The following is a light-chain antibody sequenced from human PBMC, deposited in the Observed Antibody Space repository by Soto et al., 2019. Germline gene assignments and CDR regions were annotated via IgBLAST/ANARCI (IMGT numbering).Light chain of an antibody. Sequence: ELVLTHSPGTLSLSRGERATLSXRASQSVIVHSLAWYQQQGGXAPRLXXDAXSTRATGGPDRLSGSGSGTDFALTISRLETEDFAVYYFQQYGGSPCTFGPGTKVEIK. J-gene: IGKJ3*01. CDR2: AXS. V-gene: IGKV3-20*01. CDR3: QQYGGSPCT. CDR1: QSVIVHS.